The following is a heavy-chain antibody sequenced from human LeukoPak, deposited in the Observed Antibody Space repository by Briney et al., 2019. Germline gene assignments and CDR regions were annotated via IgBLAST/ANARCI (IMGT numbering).Heavy chain of an antibody. CDR1: GGTFSSYA. J-gene: IGHJ6*04. CDR2: IIPIFGTA. Sequence: GASVKVSCKASGGTFSSYAISWVRQAPGQGLEWMGGIIPIFGTANYAQKFQGRVTITADESTITAYMELSRLRSEDTAVYYCAILVVPAAIGNYYGMDVWGKGTTVTVSS. D-gene: IGHD2-2*01. V-gene: IGHV1-69*13. CDR3: AILVVPAAIGNYYGMDV.